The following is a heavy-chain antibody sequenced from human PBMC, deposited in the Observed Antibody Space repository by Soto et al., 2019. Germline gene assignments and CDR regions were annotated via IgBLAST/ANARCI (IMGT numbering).Heavy chain of an antibody. CDR1: GGSISTYY. CDR3: ARKDYYGSGTYHFDY. D-gene: IGHD3-10*01. CDR2: IYYSGSA. Sequence: PSETLSLTCTVSGGSISTYYWNWIRQPPGKGLESIGYIYYSGSANYSPSLKSRVTISVDTSKNEFSLKLSSVTAADTAVYFCARKDYYGSGTYHFDYWGQGTLVTVSS. V-gene: IGHV4-59*01. J-gene: IGHJ4*02.